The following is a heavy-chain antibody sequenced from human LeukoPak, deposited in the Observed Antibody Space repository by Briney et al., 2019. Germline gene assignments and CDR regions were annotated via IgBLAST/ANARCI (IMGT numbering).Heavy chain of an antibody. CDR2: IYYSGST. Sequence: PSETLSLTCAVYGGSFSGYYWSWIRQPPGKGLEWIGYIYYSGSTNYNPSLKSRVTISVDTSKNQFSLKLSSVTAADTAVYYCARDHYDILTGSRDGAFDIWGQGTMVTVSS. D-gene: IGHD3-9*01. CDR1: GGSFSGYY. J-gene: IGHJ3*02. CDR3: ARDHYDILTGSRDGAFDI. V-gene: IGHV4-59*01.